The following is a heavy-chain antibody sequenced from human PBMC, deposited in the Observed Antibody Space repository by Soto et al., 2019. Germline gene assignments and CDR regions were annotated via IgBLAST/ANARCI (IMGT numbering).Heavy chain of an antibody. J-gene: IGHJ6*02. Sequence: EVQLLESGGGLVQPGGSLRLSCAASGFTFSSYAMSWVRQAPGKGLEWVSAISGSGGSTYYADSVKGRFTISRDNSKNTLYLQMNSLRAEDTAVYYCARGDCSGGSCYGIDVWGRGTTVTVSS. V-gene: IGHV3-23*01. CDR3: ARGDCSGGSCYGIDV. D-gene: IGHD2-15*01. CDR2: ISGSGGST. CDR1: GFTFSSYA.